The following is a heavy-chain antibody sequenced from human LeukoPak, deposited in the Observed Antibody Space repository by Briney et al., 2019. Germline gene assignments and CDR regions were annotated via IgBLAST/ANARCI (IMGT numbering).Heavy chain of an antibody. Sequence: GGSLRLSCAASGFIFNTYVMHWVRQAPGKGLEWLAFIRYDGSNKNYADSVKGRFTISRDNTKNSLYLQMNSLRAEDTAVYYCARGLYCSGGSCYPTLFDYWGQGTLVTVSS. CDR3: ARGLYCSGGSCYPTLFDY. V-gene: IGHV3-30*02. J-gene: IGHJ4*02. CDR1: GFIFNTYV. D-gene: IGHD2-15*01. CDR2: IRYDGSNK.